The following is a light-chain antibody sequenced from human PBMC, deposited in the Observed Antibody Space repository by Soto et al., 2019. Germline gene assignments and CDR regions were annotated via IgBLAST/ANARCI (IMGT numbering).Light chain of an antibody. CDR3: QHYNSSSEA. CDR1: QTISSW. V-gene: IGKV1-5*03. CDR2: KAS. Sequence: DIQMTQSPSTLSGSVGDRFTITCLAIQTISSWLAWYEQKPGKAPKLLIYKASTLKSGVPSRFSGSGSGTEFTLTISSLQPDDFATYYCQHYNSSSEAFGQGTKVDIK. J-gene: IGKJ1*01.